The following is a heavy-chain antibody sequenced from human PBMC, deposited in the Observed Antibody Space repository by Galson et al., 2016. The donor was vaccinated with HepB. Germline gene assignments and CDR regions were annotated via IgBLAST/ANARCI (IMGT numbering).Heavy chain of an antibody. D-gene: IGHD2/OR15-2a*01. Sequence: SLRLSCAASGFTFSNYGMHWVCQAPGKGLEWVAADSMDGRRRFYSDSVKGRLTISRDNSNNMLFLQMASLRPDDPAAYSCAKSHEYCPPVGCSVDYWGQGXLGSVSS. CDR2: DSMDGRRR. CDR1: GFTFSNYG. V-gene: IGHV3-30*18. J-gene: IGHJ4*02. CDR3: AKSHEYCPPVGCSVDY.